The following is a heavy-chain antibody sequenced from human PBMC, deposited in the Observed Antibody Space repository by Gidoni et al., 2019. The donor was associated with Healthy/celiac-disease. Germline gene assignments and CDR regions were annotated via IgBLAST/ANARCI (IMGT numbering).Heavy chain of an antibody. V-gene: IGHV3-9*01. D-gene: IGHD6-13*01. CDR3: AKKGMGIGFDY. CDR1: GFTFDDYA. J-gene: IGHJ4*02. CDR2: ISWNSGSI. Sequence: EVQLVESGGGLVQPGRSLRLACAASGFTFDDYAMPWVRPAPGKGLECVSGISWNSGSIGYAASVKGRFTISRDNAKNSLYLQMNSLRAEDTALYYCAKKGMGIGFDYWGQGTLVTVSS.